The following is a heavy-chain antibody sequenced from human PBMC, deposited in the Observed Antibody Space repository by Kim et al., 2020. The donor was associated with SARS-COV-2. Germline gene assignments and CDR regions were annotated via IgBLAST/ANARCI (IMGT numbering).Heavy chain of an antibody. CDR1: GGSFSGYY. CDR2: SNHSGST. J-gene: IGHJ4*02. D-gene: IGHD6-13*01. Sequence: SETLSLTCAVYGGSFSGYYWSWIRQPPGKGLELIGESNHSGSTNYNPSLKSRVTISVDTSKNQFSLKLSSVTAADTAVYYCARVNPYSSSWSIDYWGQGTLVTVSS. CDR3: ARVNPYSSSWSIDY. V-gene: IGHV4-34*01.